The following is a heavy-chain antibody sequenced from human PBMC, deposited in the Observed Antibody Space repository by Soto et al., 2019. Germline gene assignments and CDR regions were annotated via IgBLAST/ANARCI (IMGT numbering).Heavy chain of an antibody. Sequence: ASVKVSCKASGYTFTNYGISWVRQAPGQGLEWMGWINTYNGNTNHAQKLQGRVTMTTDTSTSTAYMELRSLRSEDTAVYYCARRRRYGSGSYYWYNYFDPWG. V-gene: IGHV1-18*01. CDR1: GYTFTNYG. J-gene: IGHJ5*02. CDR2: INTYNGNT. D-gene: IGHD3-10*01. CDR3: ARRRRYGSGSYYWYNYFDP.